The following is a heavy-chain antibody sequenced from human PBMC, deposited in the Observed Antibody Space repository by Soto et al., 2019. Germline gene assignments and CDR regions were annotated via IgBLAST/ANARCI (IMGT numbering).Heavy chain of an antibody. CDR3: ANELVLIPAVADY. CDR2: ISGSGGST. J-gene: IGHJ4*02. CDR1: GFTLSSYA. D-gene: IGHD2-2*01. Sequence: GGSLRSSFAASGFTLSSYAMSWVRQAPGKVLELVSAISGSGGSTYYADSVKGRFTISRDNSKNTLYLQMNSLRAEDTAVYYCANELVLIPAVADYWGQRNLVTVS. V-gene: IGHV3-23*01.